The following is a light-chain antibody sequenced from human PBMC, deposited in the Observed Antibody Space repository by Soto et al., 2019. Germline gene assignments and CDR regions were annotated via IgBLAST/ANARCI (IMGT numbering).Light chain of an antibody. J-gene: IGKJ1*01. CDR3: QQYNNWWT. V-gene: IGKV1-5*01. CDR2: AAS. CDR1: QSITTW. Sequence: DIQMTQSPSTVSASVGDSVTVTCRASQSITTWLAWYQQKPGKAPKLLIYAASSLQSGVPSRFSGGGSGTDFTLTISSLQSEDFAVYYCQQYNNWWTFGQGTKVDI.